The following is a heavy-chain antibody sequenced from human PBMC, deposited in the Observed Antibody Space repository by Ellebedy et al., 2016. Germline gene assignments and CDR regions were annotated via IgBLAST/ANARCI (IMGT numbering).Heavy chain of an antibody. J-gene: IGHJ4*02. CDR2: IDPSDSYT. Sequence: GESLKISXKGSGYSFTSYWISWVRQMPGKGLEWMGRIDPSDSYTNYSPSFQGQVTISADKSINNAYLQWSSLKASDTAMYYCARLLGRRDGYKGAFDYWGQGTLVTVSS. V-gene: IGHV5-10-1*04. CDR1: GYSFTSYW. D-gene: IGHD5-24*01. CDR3: ARLLGRRDGYKGAFDY.